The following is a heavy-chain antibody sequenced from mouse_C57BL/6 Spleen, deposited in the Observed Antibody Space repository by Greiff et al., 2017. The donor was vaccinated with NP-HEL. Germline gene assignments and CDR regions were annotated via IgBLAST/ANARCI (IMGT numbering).Heavy chain of an antibody. J-gene: IGHJ2*01. CDR3: ARSHYYGSSLDY. Sequence: QVQLKESGAELVRPGASVKLSCKASGYTFTDYYINWVKQRPGQGLEWIARIYPGSGNTYYNEKFKGKATLTAEKSSSTAYMQLSSLTSEDSAVYFCARSHYYGSSLDYWGQGTTLTVSS. CDR2: IYPGSGNT. V-gene: IGHV1-76*01. D-gene: IGHD1-1*01. CDR1: GYTFTDYY.